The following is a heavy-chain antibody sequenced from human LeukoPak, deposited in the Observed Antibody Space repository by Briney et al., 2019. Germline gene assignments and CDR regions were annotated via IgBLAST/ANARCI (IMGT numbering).Heavy chain of an antibody. Sequence: SETLSPTCSVSGGSISSYYWSWIRQPPGKGLEWIGYMYHSNTNYKPSLKSRVTISKDMSKNQFSLRLTSVTAADTAVYYCARVGGAPLGAFDIWGQGTKVTVSS. CDR2: MYHSNT. J-gene: IGHJ3*02. CDR1: GGSISSYY. CDR3: ARVGGAPLGAFDI. V-gene: IGHV4-59*01. D-gene: IGHD3-16*01.